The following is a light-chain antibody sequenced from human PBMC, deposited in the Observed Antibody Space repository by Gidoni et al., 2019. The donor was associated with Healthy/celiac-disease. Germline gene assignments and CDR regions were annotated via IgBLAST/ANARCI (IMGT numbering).Light chain of an antibody. CDR2: DAS. CDR1: HDISNY. Sequence: DIQMTQSPSSLSASVGDRVTITCQASHDISNYLNWYQQKPGKAPKLLIYDASNLETGVPSRFSGSGSGTDFTFTISSLQPEDIATYYCQQYDNLSLTCGGGTKVEIK. CDR3: QQYDNLSLT. V-gene: IGKV1-33*01. J-gene: IGKJ4*01.